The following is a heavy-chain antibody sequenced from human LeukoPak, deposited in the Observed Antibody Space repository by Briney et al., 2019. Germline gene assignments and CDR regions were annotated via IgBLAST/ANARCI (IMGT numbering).Heavy chain of an antibody. CDR3: ARGAASGGYDY. CDR1: GFTFSSYS. D-gene: IGHD3-10*01. V-gene: IGHV3-64*01. CDR2: ITSNGGRT. J-gene: IGHJ4*02. Sequence: GGSLRLSCAASGFTFSSYSMNWVRQAPGKGLEFVSAITSNGGRTFYANSVKGRFTISRDNSKNALYLQMDSLRADDMAVYYCARGAASGGYDYWGQGALVTVSS.